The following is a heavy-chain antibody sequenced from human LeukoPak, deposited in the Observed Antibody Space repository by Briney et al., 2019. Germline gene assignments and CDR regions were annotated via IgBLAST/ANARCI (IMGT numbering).Heavy chain of an antibody. V-gene: IGHV4-61*02. D-gene: IGHD3-3*01. J-gene: IGHJ3*02. CDR3: ARITIFGVVDI. CDR1: GGSISSGSYY. Sequence: SETLPLTCTVSGGSISSGSYYWSWIRQPAGKGLEWIGRIYTSGSTNYNPSLKSRVTISVDTSKNQFSLKLSSVTAADTAVYYCARITIFGVVDIWGQGTMVTVSS. CDR2: IYTSGST.